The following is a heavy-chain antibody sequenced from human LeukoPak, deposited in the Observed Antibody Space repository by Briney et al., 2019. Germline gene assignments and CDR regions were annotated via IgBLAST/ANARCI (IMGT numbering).Heavy chain of an antibody. CDR1: GCTFSSYA. J-gene: IGHJ4*02. V-gene: IGHV1-69*06. Sequence: SVKVSCKASGCTFSSYAISCVRQAPGQGLEWMGGIIPIFGAANYAQNFPGRVTITADKSTSTAYMELSSLRSEDTAVYYCARANSSSVHLASYWGQGTLVTVSS. D-gene: IGHD6-6*01. CDR2: IIPIFGAA. CDR3: ARANSSSVHLASY.